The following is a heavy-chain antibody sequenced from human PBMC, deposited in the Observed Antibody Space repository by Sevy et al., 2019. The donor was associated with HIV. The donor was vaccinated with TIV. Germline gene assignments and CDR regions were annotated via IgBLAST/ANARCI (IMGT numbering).Heavy chain of an antibody. CDR2: ISAYNGNT. J-gene: IGHJ5*02. V-gene: IGHV1-18*04. Sequence: ASVKVSGKASGYTFTSYGISWVRQAPGQGLEWMGWISAYNGNTNYARKLQGRVTMTTDTSTSTAYMELRSLRSDDTAVYYCARVYYDLWSGYHWFDPWGQGTLVTVSS. D-gene: IGHD3-3*01. CDR1: GYTFTSYG. CDR3: ARVYYDLWSGYHWFDP.